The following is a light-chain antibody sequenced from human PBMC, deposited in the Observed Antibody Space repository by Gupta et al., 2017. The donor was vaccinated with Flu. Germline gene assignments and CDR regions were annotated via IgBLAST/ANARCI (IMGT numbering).Light chain of an antibody. CDR2: EVS. J-gene: IGLJ2*01. Sequence: QSALPQPASVSGSPGQSITISCTGTSSDVGRYNYVSWYQHHPGKAPKLVIFEVSNRPSGVSNRFSGSKSANTASLTISGLQPEDEADYYCCSFGSTRAFGGGTKLTVL. V-gene: IGLV2-14*01. CDR1: SSDVGRYNY. CDR3: CSFGSTRA.